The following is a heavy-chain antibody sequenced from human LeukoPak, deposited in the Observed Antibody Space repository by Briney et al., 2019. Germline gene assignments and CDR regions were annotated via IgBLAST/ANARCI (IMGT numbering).Heavy chain of an antibody. J-gene: IGHJ4*02. CDR3: ARDQVSYNGRTFDY. Sequence: GGSLRLSCAASGFTFSSYAMHWVRQAPGKGLEWVAVISYDGSNKYYADSVKGRFTISRDNSKNTLYLQMNSLRAEDTTVYYCARDQVSYNGRTFDYWGQGTLVTVSS. V-gene: IGHV3-30*01. CDR2: ISYDGSNK. CDR1: GFTFSSYA. D-gene: IGHD5-24*01.